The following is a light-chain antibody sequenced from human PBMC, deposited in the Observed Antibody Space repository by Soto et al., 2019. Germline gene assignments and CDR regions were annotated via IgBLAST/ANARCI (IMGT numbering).Light chain of an antibody. Sequence: DIQLTQSPSFLSASVGDRFTMTCRSSHGISTYLAWYQQKPGKAPKLLIYAASTLQSGVPSRFSGSGSGTEFALAISSLQPEDFATYYCQQLITYPQTFGQGTKV. V-gene: IGKV1-9*01. J-gene: IGKJ1*01. CDR1: HGISTY. CDR2: AAS. CDR3: QQLITYPQT.